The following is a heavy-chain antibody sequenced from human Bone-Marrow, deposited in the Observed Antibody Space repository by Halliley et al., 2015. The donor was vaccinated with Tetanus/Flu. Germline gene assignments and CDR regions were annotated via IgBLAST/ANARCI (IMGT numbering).Heavy chain of an antibody. D-gene: IGHD4-17*01. CDR1: GFTFSSDW. Sequence: SLRLSCAGSGFTFSSDWMSWVRRAPGKGLDYVSVISGNGDVTYYADSVKGRFTISRDNSKNTMYLQMGSLRAEDMAVYYCGRGGLASDTVTTIDYWGQGTLVTVSS. V-gene: IGHV3-64*02. J-gene: IGHJ4*02. CDR2: ISGNGDVT. CDR3: GRGGLASDTVTTIDY.